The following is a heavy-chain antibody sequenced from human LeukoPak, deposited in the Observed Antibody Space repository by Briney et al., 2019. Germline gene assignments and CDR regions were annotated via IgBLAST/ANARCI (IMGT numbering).Heavy chain of an antibody. D-gene: IGHD1-26*01. CDR3: ARSGGGSYYAGALY. V-gene: IGHV3-23*01. CDR1: GFTFSNSD. J-gene: IGHJ4*02. CDR2: ISASGGSA. Sequence: GGSLRLSCAASGFTFSNSDMNWVRQAPGKGLEWVSFISASGGSAHYADSVRGRFTISRDNSKNTLYLQMNSLRAEDTAVYYCARSGGGSYYAGALYWGQGTLVTVSS.